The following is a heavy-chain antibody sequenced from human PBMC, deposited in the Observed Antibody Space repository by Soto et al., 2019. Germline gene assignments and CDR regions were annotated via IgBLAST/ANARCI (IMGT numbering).Heavy chain of an antibody. J-gene: IGHJ6*02. CDR2: ISYDGSNK. CDR1: GFTFSSYA. CDR3: ARGPNPGGMDV. Sequence: QVQLVESGGGVVQPGRSLRLSCAASGFTFSSYAMHWVRQAPGKGLEWVAVISYDGSNKYYADPVKGRFTISRDNSKNTLYLQMNSLRAEDTAVYYCARGPNPGGMDVWGQGTTVTVSS. V-gene: IGHV3-30-3*01.